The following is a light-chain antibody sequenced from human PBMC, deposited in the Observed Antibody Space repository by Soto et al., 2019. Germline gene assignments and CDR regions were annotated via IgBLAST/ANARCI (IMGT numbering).Light chain of an antibody. CDR2: DVS. J-gene: IGKJ1*01. Sequence: DIQMTQSPSTLSASVGDRVTITCRASQSISNWLAWYQQKPGKAPKLLIYDVSSLESGVPSRFSGSGSGTEFTLTISRLQPDDFATYYGQQYNTFWTFGEGTKVEIK. V-gene: IGKV1-5*01. CDR1: QSISNW. CDR3: QQYNTFWT.